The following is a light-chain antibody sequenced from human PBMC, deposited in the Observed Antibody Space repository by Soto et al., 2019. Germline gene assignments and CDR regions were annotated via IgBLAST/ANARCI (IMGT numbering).Light chain of an antibody. Sequence: MVLTQSPGTLSLSPGERATLSCRASQSLTNTFLNWYQHKPGQAPRLLIYGVFSRATGIPDRFSGTGSGTDFTLTISRLELEDSAVYFCQQYAYSPRTFGQGTKVDIK. CDR2: GVF. J-gene: IGKJ1*01. CDR3: QQYAYSPRT. CDR1: QSLTNTF. V-gene: IGKV3-20*01.